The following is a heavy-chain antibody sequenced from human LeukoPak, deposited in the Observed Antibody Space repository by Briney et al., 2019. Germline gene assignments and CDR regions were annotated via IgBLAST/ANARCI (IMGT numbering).Heavy chain of an antibody. Sequence: PGGSLRLSCAASGFTFGSYGMHWVRQAPGKGLEWVAFIRYDGSNKYYADSVKGRFTISRDNSKNTLYLQMNSLRAEDMAVYYCAKQNSYDFWTGYYYYYYMDVWGKGTTVTVSS. CDR3: AKQNSYDFWTGYYYYYYMDV. CDR2: IRYDGSNK. V-gene: IGHV3-30*02. CDR1: GFTFGSYG. J-gene: IGHJ6*03. D-gene: IGHD3-3*01.